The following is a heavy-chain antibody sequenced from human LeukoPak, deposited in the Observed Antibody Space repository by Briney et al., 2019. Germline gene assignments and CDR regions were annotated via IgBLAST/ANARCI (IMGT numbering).Heavy chain of an antibody. CDR2: IYYSGST. CDR3: ARGYWNFDY. V-gene: IGHV4-39*01. CDR1: GGSISSSSYY. J-gene: IGHJ4*02. D-gene: IGHD1-1*01. Sequence: SETLSLTCTVSGGSISSSSYYWGWIRQPPGKGLEWIGRIYYSGSTYYNPSLKTRVPISVDTSKTQFSLKLSSVTAADTAVYYCARGYWNFDYWGQGTLVTVSS.